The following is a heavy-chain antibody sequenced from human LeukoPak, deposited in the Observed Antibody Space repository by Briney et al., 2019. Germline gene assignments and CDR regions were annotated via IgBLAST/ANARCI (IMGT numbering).Heavy chain of an antibody. Sequence: SETLSLTCTASGGSISSYYWSWIRQPPGQGLEWIGYIYYSRSTNYNPSLMSRVTILVDTTKNQFSLKLRSVLAADAAVYYCAGGPQADPAADFVYWGQGTLVTVSS. V-gene: IGHV4-59*01. CDR3: AGGPQADPAADFVY. D-gene: IGHD6-13*01. CDR2: IYYSRST. CDR1: GGSISSYY. J-gene: IGHJ4*02.